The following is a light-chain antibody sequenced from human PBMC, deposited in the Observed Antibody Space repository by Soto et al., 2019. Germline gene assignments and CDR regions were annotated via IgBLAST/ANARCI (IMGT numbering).Light chain of an antibody. Sequence: IVMTRSPLSLPIPPLEPAYISFLSSQSLLHSNGYNYLDWYLQKPGQYQQLMIYLGSNRASGVNDRFSGSGSGTDFTMKIRRVEDEDVGAYYCMKALQTTWTFGHGPTGDLK. J-gene: IGKJ1*01. CDR3: MKALQTTWT. V-gene: IGKV2-28*01. CDR2: LGS. CDR1: QSLLHSNGYNY.